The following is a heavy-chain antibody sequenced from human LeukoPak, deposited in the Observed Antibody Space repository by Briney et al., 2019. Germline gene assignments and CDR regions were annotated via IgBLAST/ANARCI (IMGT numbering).Heavy chain of an antibody. V-gene: IGHV3-53*01. CDR3: RGDGRDGYKEYFYH. D-gene: IGHD5-24*01. Sequence: GGSLRLSCAASGFNVSINYMNWVRQAPGKGLEWVSAIFRIGPTYYADSVRGGFTISRKNSKNPLHLHMNNRLPEDTPGYYWRGDGRDGYKEYFYHWGEGTLCTVSS. CDR1: GFNVSINY. CDR2: IFRIGPT. J-gene: IGHJ1*01.